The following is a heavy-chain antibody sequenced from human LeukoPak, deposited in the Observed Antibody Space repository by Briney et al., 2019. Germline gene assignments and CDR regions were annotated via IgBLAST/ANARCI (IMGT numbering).Heavy chain of an antibody. J-gene: IGHJ5*02. D-gene: IGHD5-24*01. CDR1: GFTFSSYW. CDR2: INSDGSST. V-gene: IGHV3-74*01. Sequence: GGSLRLSCAASGFTFSSYWMHWVRQAPGKGLVWVSRINSDGSSTSYADSVKGRFTISRDDAKNTLYLQMNSLRAEDTAVYYCARLARWLQNVRNWFDPWGQGTLVTVSS. CDR3: ARLARWLQNVRNWFDP.